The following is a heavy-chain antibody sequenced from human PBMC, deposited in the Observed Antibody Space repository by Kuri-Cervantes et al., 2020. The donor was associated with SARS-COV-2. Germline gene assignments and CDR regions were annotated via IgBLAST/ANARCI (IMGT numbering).Heavy chain of an antibody. CDR1: GFTFSSYW. CDR2: INSDGSST. V-gene: IGHV3-74*01. CDR3: ARDPLDFWSVHYYYYMDV. D-gene: IGHD3-3*01. J-gene: IGHJ6*03. Sequence: GSLRLSCAASGFTFSSYWMHWVRQAPGKGLVWVSRINSDGSSTSYADSVKGRFTISRDNAKNTLYLQMNSLRAEDTAVYYCARDPLDFWSVHYYYYMDVWGKGTTVTVSS.